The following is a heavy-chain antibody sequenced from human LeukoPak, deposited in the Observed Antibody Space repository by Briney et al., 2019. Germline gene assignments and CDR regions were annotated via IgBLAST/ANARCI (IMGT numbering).Heavy chain of an antibody. D-gene: IGHD3-22*01. CDR1: GATFSSYA. J-gene: IGHJ6*03. Sequence: SVKVSCKASGATFSSYAISWVRQAPGQGLEWWGGILPISGIANYAQEVQGKGTITTDEPTSTAYMEMSSLRSEDTAVYYWDRAPYYYDSRGYSHESYYYYYIDAWGKGTTVTVSS. CDR3: DRAPYYYDSRGYSHESYYYYYIDA. V-gene: IGHV1-69*05. CDR2: ILPISGIA.